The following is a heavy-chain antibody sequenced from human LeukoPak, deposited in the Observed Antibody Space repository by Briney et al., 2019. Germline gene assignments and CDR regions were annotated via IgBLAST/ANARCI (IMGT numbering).Heavy chain of an antibody. V-gene: IGHV3-23*01. CDR2: VTGSGTST. CDR3: AKAGSVTGNPSFDY. J-gene: IGHJ4*02. CDR1: GFTFIYYG. D-gene: IGHD3-10*01. Sequence: GGSLRLSCAASGFTFIYYGMNWVRQAPGKGLEWVSGVTGSGTSTYYADSVKGRFTISRDNSKNTLYLQMNSLRAEDTAVYYCAKAGSVTGNPSFDYWGQGTLVTVSS.